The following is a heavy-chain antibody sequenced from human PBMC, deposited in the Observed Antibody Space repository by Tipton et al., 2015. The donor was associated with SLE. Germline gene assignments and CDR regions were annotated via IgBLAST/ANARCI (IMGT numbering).Heavy chain of an antibody. CDR1: GGSLRGYY. D-gene: IGHD6-6*01. CDR2: TNNSGNT. V-gene: IGHV4-34*01. Sequence: TLSLTCAVYGGSLRGYYWSRVRPPPGKGLGWFGETNNSGNTTNTPPLKSRVAISLHTPTTQLSLKLTSVTAADTAVYYCARGGAIGARPSYAMDVWGQGTTVTVSS. J-gene: IGHJ6*02. CDR3: ARGGAIGARPSYAMDV.